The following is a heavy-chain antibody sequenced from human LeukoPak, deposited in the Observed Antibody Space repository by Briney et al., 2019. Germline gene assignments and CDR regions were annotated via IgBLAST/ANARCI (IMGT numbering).Heavy chain of an antibody. CDR3: ARTRSGYSYGLTDAFDI. Sequence: GRSLRLSCAASGFTFSSYAMHWVRQALGKGLEWVAVISYDGSNKYYADSVKGRFTISRDNSKNTLYLQMNSLRAEDTAVYYCARTRSGYSYGLTDAFDIWGQGTMVAVSS. D-gene: IGHD5-18*01. V-gene: IGHV3-30-3*01. CDR2: ISYDGSNK. CDR1: GFTFSSYA. J-gene: IGHJ3*02.